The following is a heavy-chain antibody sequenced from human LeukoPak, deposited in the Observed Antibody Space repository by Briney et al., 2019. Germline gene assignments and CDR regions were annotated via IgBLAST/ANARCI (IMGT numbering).Heavy chain of an antibody. J-gene: IGHJ4*02. D-gene: IGHD3-22*01. Sequence: GGSLRLSCADSGFAFSSYSMNWVRQAPGKGLEWVSSISSSSSYIYYADSVKGRFTVSRDNSKNTLYLQMNSLRAEDTAVYYCAKARGTVVPPFDYWGQGTLATVSS. CDR2: ISSSSSYI. CDR3: AKARGTVVPPFDY. CDR1: GFAFSSYS. V-gene: IGHV3-21*04.